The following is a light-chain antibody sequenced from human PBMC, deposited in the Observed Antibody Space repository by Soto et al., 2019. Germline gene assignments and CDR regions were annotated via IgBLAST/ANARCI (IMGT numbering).Light chain of an antibody. CDR3: QNYNSAPYS. CDR1: QYIGNY. V-gene: IGKV1-27*01. CDR2: TAS. Sequence: DIQMTQSPSSLSASVGDRVTITCRASQYIGNYLAWYQQQPGKVPKLLIYTASTLQSGVPSRFSGSGSGTDCTFTISSLQPEDVGTYYCQNYNSAPYSFGQGNKLEIK. J-gene: IGKJ2*01.